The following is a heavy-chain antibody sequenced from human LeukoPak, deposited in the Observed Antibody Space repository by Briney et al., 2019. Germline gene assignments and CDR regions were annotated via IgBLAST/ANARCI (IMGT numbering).Heavy chain of an antibody. J-gene: IGHJ4*02. CDR2: ISSSSSYI. CDR3: ASTATAMVYFDY. Sequence: GGSLRLSCAASGFTFSSYSMNWVRQAPGKGLEWVPSISSSSSYIYYADSAKGRFTISRDNAKNSLYLQMNSLRAEDTAVYYCASTATAMVYFDYWGQGTLVTVSS. CDR1: GFTFSSYS. D-gene: IGHD5-18*01. V-gene: IGHV3-21*01.